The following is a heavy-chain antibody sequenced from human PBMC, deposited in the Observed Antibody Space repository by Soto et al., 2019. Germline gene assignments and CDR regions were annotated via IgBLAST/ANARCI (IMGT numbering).Heavy chain of an antibody. CDR3: ARGDGSGWKEWYFDY. CDR2: INHSGST. Sequence: QVQLQQWGAGLLKPSETLSLTCAVYGGSFSGYYWSWIRQPPGKGLEWIGEINHSGSTNYNPSLKSRVTISVDTSKNQFSLKLSSVTAAATAVYYCARGDGSGWKEWYFDYWGQGTLVTVSS. J-gene: IGHJ4*02. D-gene: IGHD6-19*01. CDR1: GGSFSGYY. V-gene: IGHV4-34*01.